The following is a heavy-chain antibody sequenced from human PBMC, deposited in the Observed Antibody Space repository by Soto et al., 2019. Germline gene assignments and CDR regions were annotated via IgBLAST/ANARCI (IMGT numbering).Heavy chain of an antibody. CDR3: ARGRIAVGWFDP. CDR1: GYTFTCYD. CDR2: MNPNSGNT. D-gene: IGHD6-19*01. V-gene: IGHV1-8*01. Sequence: GASVKVSCKASGYTFTCYDINWVQQATGQGLEWMGWMNPNSGNTGYAQKFQGRVTMTRNTSISTAYMELSSLRSEDTAVYYCARGRIAVGWFDPWGQGTLVTVSS. J-gene: IGHJ5*02.